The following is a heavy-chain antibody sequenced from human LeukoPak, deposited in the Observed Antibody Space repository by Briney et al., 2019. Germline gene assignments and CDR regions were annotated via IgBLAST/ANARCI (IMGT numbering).Heavy chain of an antibody. V-gene: IGHV3-21*01. CDR2: ISSSSSYI. CDR3: ARAMVRGVNWFDH. CDR1: GFTFNSYS. J-gene: IGHJ5*02. D-gene: IGHD3-10*01. Sequence: GGSLRLSCAASGFTFNSYSMNWVRQAPGKGLEWVSSISSSSSYIYYADSVKGRFTISRDNAKNSLYLQMNSLRAEDTAVYYCARAMVRGVNWFDHWGQGTLVTVSS.